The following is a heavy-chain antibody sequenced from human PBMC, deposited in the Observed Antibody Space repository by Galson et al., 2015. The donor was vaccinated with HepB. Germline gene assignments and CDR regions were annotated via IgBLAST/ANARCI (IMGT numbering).Heavy chain of an antibody. V-gene: IGHV3-66*01. Sequence: SLRLSCAASGFTVSSNYMNWVRQAPGKGLEWVSVIYGGGNTYYADSVKGRFTIPRDNSKNTMYLHMNSLRAEDTAVYYCSRDGSGWYFDYWGQGILVTVSS. CDR2: IYGGGNT. D-gene: IGHD6-25*01. CDR1: GFTVSSNY. CDR3: SRDGSGWYFDY. J-gene: IGHJ4*02.